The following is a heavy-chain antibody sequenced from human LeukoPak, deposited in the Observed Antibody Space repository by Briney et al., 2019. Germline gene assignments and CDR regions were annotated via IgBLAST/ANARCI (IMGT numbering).Heavy chain of an antibody. CDR1: GYTFTSYD. CDR2: MNPNSGNP. J-gene: IGHJ5*01. V-gene: IGHV1-8*03. CDR3: AKGPASGDS. Sequence: ASVKVSCKASGYTFTSYDINWVGQATGQGLEWMGWMNPNSGNPAYAQEFQGRATVSGNISISTAYLELRSLKSEDTAVYYCAKGPASGDSWGQGTLVTVSS. D-gene: IGHD3-10*01.